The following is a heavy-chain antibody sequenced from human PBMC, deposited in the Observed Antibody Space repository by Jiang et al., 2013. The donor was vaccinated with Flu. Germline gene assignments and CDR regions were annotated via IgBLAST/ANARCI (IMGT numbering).Heavy chain of an antibody. J-gene: IGHJ5*02. CDR1: TFSSYA. Sequence: TFSSYAMHWVRQXPGKGLEWVAVISYDGSNKYYADSVKGRFTISRDNSKNTLYLQMNSLRAEDTAVYYCAREDNDFWSGPKGWFDPWGQGTLVTVSS. CDR3: AREDNDFWSGPKGWFDP. D-gene: IGHD3-3*01. CDR2: ISYDGSNK. V-gene: IGHV3-30*04.